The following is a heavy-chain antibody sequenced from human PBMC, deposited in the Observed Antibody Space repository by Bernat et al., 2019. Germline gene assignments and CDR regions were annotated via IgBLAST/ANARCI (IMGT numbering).Heavy chain of an antibody. CDR2: INPTSGGT. V-gene: IGHV1-2*04. J-gene: IGHJ6*02. CDR1: GYTFTGYY. D-gene: IGHD1-14*01. CDR3: ARTGDYYYGMDV. Sequence: QVQLVQSGAEVKKPGASVKVSCKASGYTFTGYYMHWVRQALGQGLEGMGWINPTSGGTNYAQKFQGWVTMTRDTSISTAYMELSRLRSDDTAVYYCARTGDYYYGMDVWGQGTTVTVSS.